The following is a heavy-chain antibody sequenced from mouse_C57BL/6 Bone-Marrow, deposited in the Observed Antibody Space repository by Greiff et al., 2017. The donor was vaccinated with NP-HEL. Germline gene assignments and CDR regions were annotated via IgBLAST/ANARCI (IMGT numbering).Heavy chain of an antibody. CDR2: ISDGGSYT. CDR1: GFTFSSYA. D-gene: IGHD4-1*02. J-gene: IGHJ2*01. Sequence: EVMLVESGGGLVKPGGSLKLSCAASGFTFSSYAMSWVRQTPEKRLEWVATISDGGSYTYYPDNVKGRFTISRDNAKNNLYLQMSHLKSEDTAMYYCAILIASNWDFDYWGQGTTLTVSS. CDR3: AILIASNWDFDY. V-gene: IGHV5-4*03.